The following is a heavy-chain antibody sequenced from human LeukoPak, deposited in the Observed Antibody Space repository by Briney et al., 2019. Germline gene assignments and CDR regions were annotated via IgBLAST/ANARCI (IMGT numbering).Heavy chain of an antibody. J-gene: IGHJ4*02. CDR2: IRGSVGGT. CDR3: AKAAPFVYFDS. V-gene: IGHV3-23*01. CDR1: GFTFKNYA. D-gene: IGHD2/OR15-2a*01. Sequence: GGSLRLSCAASGFTFKNYAMTWVRQAPGKGLEWVSSIRGSVGGTYYADSVKDHFTISRDNSKNTLYLQMINLRADDTAVYYCAKAAPFVYFDSWGQGTLVTVSS.